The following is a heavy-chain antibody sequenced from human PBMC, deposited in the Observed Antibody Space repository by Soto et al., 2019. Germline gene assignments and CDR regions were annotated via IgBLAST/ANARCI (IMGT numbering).Heavy chain of an antibody. CDR2: INAGNGNT. CDR1: GYTFTSYG. V-gene: IGHV1-3*05. D-gene: IGHD2-2*01. Sequence: QVQLVQSGAEEKKPGASVKVSCKASGYTFTSYGIQWVRQAPGQRLEWMGWINAGNGNTKYSQKFQGRVTITRDTSASTAYMELSSPRSEDTAVYYCARADGPGFVGPWGQGTLVTVSS. CDR3: ARADGPGFVGP. J-gene: IGHJ5*02.